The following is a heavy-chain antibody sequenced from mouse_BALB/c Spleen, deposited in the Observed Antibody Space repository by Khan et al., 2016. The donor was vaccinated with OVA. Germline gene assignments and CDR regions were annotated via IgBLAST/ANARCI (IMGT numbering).Heavy chain of an antibody. Sequence: QVQLQQSGAELARPGASVKLSCKASGYTFTDYYINWVKQRTGQGLEWIGEISPGSGDTYYNARFKGKATLTADKSYSTAYMQLSSLTSEAAAVYYCARRNYFGYTFAYWGQGTLVTVSA. D-gene: IGHD1-2*01. V-gene: IGHV1-77*01. CDR3: ARRNYFGYTFAY. CDR1: GYTFTDYY. J-gene: IGHJ3*01. CDR2: ISPGSGDT.